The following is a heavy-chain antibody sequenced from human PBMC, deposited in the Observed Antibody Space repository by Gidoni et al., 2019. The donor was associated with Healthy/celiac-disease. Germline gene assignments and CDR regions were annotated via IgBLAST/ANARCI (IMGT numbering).Heavy chain of an antibody. J-gene: IGHJ4*02. Sequence: QLQLQESGPGLVKPSETLSLTCTVSGGSISSSSYYWGWIRQPPGKGLEWIGSIYYSGSTYYNPSLKSRVTISVDTSKNQFSLKLSSVTAADTAVYYCARGEVIYSYGSPVDYWGQGTLVTVSS. CDR1: GGSISSSSYY. CDR2: IYYSGST. CDR3: ARGEVIYSYGSPVDY. V-gene: IGHV4-39*01. D-gene: IGHD5-18*01.